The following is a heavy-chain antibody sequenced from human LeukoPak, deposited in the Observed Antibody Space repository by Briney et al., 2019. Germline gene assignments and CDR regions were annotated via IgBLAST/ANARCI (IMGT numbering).Heavy chain of an antibody. D-gene: IGHD5-24*01. J-gene: IGHJ5*02. Sequence: SESRSPACTVYGGSLSSYYSGWVRQRPGGGHEWIGYISYSGSTNYNPSLKSRVTISVDASNNKFSLKLSSVTAADTAVYYCARHGVATMRRFDPWGQGTLVTVSS. V-gene: IGHV4-59*08. CDR1: GGSLSSYY. CDR2: ISYSGST. CDR3: ARHGVATMRRFDP.